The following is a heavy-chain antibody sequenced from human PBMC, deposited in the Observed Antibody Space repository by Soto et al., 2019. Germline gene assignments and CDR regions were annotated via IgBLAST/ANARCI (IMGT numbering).Heavy chain of an antibody. D-gene: IGHD2-15*01. CDR1: GFTFSSYG. V-gene: IGHV3-33*01. Sequence: QVQLVESGGGVVQPGRSLRLSCAASGFTFSSYGMHWVRQAPGKGLEWVAVIWYDGSNKYYADSVKGRFTISRDNXKXTXXLQMNSLRAEDTAVYYCARDRGYCSGGSCYDAFDIWGQGTMVTVSS. J-gene: IGHJ3*02. CDR3: ARDRGYCSGGSCYDAFDI. CDR2: IWYDGSNK.